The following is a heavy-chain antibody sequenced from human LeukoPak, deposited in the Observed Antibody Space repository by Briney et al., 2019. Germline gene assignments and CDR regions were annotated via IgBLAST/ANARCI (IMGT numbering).Heavy chain of an antibody. CDR1: GASVSSYY. Sequence: SETLSLTCSVSGASVSSYYWSWIRQPPGKGLEWIGYISYSGSTNYKSSLKSRVTISVDTSKNQFSLRLSSVTAADTAVYYCARSRYGSAWYGFDIWGQGQWSPSLQ. CDR3: ARSRYGSAWYGFDI. J-gene: IGHJ3*02. V-gene: IGHV4-59*08. CDR2: ISYSGST. D-gene: IGHD6-19*01.